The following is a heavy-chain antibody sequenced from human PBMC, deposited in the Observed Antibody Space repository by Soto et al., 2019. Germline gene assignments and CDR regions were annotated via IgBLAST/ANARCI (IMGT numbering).Heavy chain of an antibody. CDR3: ASSRWDSYGSEALRDNDY. J-gene: IGHJ4*02. CDR2: IYYSGST. CDR1: GGSISSGGYY. Sequence: QVQLQESGPGLVKPSQTLSLTCTVSGGSISSGGYYWSWIRQHPGKGLEWIGYIYYSGSTYYNPSLKGRVPMSVAPSKNQFSLKLSSVTAADTAVYYCASSRWDSYGSEALRDNDYWGQGTLVTVSS. V-gene: IGHV4-31*03. D-gene: IGHD3-10*01.